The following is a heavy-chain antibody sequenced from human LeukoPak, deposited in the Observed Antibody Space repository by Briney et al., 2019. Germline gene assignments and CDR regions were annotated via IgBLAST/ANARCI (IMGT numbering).Heavy chain of an antibody. CDR1: GGSIRSYY. Sequence: SETLSLTCTVSGGSIRSYYWSWMRQPPGKGLEWIGYIYYSGSTNHNPSLKSRVTISVDTSKNQFSLKLSSVTAADTAVYYCARDRGYYYGMDVWGQGTTVTVSS. V-gene: IGHV4-59*01. CDR2: IYYSGST. CDR3: ARDRGYYYGMDV. J-gene: IGHJ6*02.